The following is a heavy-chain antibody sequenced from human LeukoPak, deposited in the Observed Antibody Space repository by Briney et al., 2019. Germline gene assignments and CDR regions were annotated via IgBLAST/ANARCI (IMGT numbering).Heavy chain of an antibody. CDR1: GITFSSYS. CDR2: ISSFSGTI. D-gene: IGHD2-8*01. J-gene: IGHJ4*02. Sequence: GGSLRLSCVASGITFSSYSMNWVRQAPGKGLEWVSYISSFSGTINYADSVKGRFTISRDNAKNSLYLQMNSLRAEDTAVYYCARALIGYYFDYWGQGTLVTVSS. CDR3: ARALIGYYFDY. V-gene: IGHV3-48*01.